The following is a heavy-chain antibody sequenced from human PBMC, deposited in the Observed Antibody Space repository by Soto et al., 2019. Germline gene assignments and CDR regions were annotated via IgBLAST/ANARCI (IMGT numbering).Heavy chain of an antibody. Sequence: PSETLSLTCADNGGSFSGYYWNWIREPPGKGLEWIGEIDHSGYTSYNPSLRSRVTTSVNTSKNQFSLRLSSVTAAATAVYSCGRVRDWFDASGEGTLVTV. V-gene: IGHV4-34*01. CDR1: GGSFSGYY. D-gene: IGHD3-3*01. J-gene: IGHJ5*02. CDR2: IDHSGYT. CDR3: GRVRDWFDA.